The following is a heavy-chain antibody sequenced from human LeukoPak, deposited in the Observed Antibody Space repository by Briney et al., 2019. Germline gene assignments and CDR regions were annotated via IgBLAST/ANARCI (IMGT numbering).Heavy chain of an antibody. D-gene: IGHD3-22*01. CDR1: GYTFTGYY. CDR2: INPNSGGT. Sequence: ASVKVSCKASGYTFTGYYMHWVRQAPGQGLEWMGWINPNSGGTNYAQKFQGRVTMTRDTSISTAYMELSRLRSDDTAVYYCARDSLDSSGYYNFYYYYGMDVWGQGTTVTVSS. CDR3: ARDSLDSSGYYNFYYYYGMDV. V-gene: IGHV1-2*02. J-gene: IGHJ6*02.